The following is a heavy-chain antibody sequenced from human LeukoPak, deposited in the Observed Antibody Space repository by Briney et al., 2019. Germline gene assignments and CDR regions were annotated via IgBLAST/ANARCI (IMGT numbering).Heavy chain of an antibody. D-gene: IGHD3-22*01. CDR1: GGSFSGYY. CDR3: ARAHFLLHYYDSSDDNWFDP. V-gene: IGHV4-34*01. J-gene: IGHJ5*02. CDR2: INHSGST. Sequence: SDTLSLTCAVYGGSFSGYYWSWIRQPPGKGLEWIGEINHSGSTNYNPSLKSRVTISVDTSKNQFSLKLSSVTAADTAVYYCARAHFLLHYYDSSDDNWFDPWGQGTLVTVSS.